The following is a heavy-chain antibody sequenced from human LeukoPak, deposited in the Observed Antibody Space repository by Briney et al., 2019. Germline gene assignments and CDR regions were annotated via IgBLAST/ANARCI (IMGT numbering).Heavy chain of an antibody. J-gene: IGHJ5*01. V-gene: IGHV4-4*07. CDR2: IYPTDIT. CDR3: ARGPGQLTSECFDS. CDR1: GGSISNSY. D-gene: IGHD6-13*01. Sequence: SETLSLTCTVSGGSISNSYWSWIRQPAGKGLEWIGRIYPTDITTYNPSLKSRVTLSVDTSKNQFSLKVNSVTAADAAVYYCARGPGQLTSECFDSWGRESWSPSPQ.